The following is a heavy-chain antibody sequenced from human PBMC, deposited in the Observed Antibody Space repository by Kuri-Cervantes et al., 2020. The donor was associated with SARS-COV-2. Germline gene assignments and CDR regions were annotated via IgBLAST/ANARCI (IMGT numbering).Heavy chain of an antibody. CDR2: IIPIFGTA. Sequence: SVKVSCKASGGTFSSYAISWVRQAPGQGLEWMGGIIPIFGTANYAQKFQGRVTITADESTSTAYMELSSLRSEDTAVYYCATPERGYSHGGYFDYWGQGTLVTVSS. CDR3: ATPERGYSHGGYFDY. J-gene: IGHJ4*02. D-gene: IGHD5-18*01. V-gene: IGHV1-69*13. CDR1: GGTFSSYA.